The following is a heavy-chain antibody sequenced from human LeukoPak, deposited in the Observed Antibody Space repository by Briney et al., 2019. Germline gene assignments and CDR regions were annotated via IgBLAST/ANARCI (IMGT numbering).Heavy chain of an antibody. CDR2: MYYTGST. V-gene: IGHV4-39*01. D-gene: IGHD1-26*01. CDR1: GGSINSGPYY. Sequence: SETLSLTCTVSGGSINSGPYYWGWIRQSPGKGLEWIGSMYYTGSTYYNLSLKRRITIFLDTTNNQYSLTLGSVTATDTAVYYCARHRTDVVGGDIYYFDYWGPGTLVSVSS. CDR3: ARHRTDVVGGDIYYFDY. J-gene: IGHJ4*02.